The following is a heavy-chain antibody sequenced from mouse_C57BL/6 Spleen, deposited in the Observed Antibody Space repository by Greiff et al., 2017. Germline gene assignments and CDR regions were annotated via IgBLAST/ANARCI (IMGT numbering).Heavy chain of an antibody. CDR2: IYPGSGNT. CDR1: GYTFTDYY. V-gene: IGHV1-76*01. CDR3: ARDRAYYSNYVAY. D-gene: IGHD2-5*01. Sequence: VQVVESGAELVRPGASVKLSCKASGYTFTDYYINWVKQRPGQGLEWIARIYPGSGNTYYNEKFKGKATLTAEKSSSTAYMQLSSLTSEDSAVYFCARDRAYYSNYVAYWGQGTLVTVSA. J-gene: IGHJ3*01.